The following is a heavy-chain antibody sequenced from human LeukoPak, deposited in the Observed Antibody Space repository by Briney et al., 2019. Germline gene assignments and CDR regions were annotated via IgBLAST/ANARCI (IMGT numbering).Heavy chain of an antibody. V-gene: IGHV3-23*01. CDR1: GFTLSSYA. D-gene: IGHD2-2*01. Sequence: GGSLRLSCAASGFTLSSYAMSWVRQAPGRGLEWVSAISDTGNTYHADSVKGRFTISRDNAKNSLYLQMNSLRAEDTAVYYCAREIVVVPADPYYMDVWGKGTTVTISS. CDR2: ISDTGNT. CDR3: AREIVVVPADPYYMDV. J-gene: IGHJ6*03.